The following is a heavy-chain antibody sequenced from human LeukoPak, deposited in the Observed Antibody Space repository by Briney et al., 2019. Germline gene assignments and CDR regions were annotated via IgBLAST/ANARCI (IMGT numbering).Heavy chain of an antibody. D-gene: IGHD5-12*01. CDR2: IYYGGST. J-gene: IGHJ4*02. CDR1: GGSISSGDYY. V-gene: IGHV4-30-4*01. Sequence: PSQTLSLTCTVSGGSISSGDYYCNWIRQPPGKGLEWIGYIYYGGSTSYNPSLKSRVTISVDTSKNQFSLKLTSVTAADTAVYYCARGSAYDWFDYWGQGTLVTVSS. CDR3: ARGSAYDWFDY.